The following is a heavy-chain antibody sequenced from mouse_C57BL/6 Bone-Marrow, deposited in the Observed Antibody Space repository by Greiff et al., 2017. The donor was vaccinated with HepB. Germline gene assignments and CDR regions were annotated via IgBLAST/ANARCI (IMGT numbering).Heavy chain of an antibody. CDR3: ARPPHLLSKDFDV. V-gene: IGHV5-17*01. D-gene: IGHD2-1*01. J-gene: IGHJ1*03. Sequence: DVHLVESGGGLVKPGGSLKLSCAASGFTFSDYGMHWVRQAPEKGLEWVAYISSGSSTIYYADTVKGRFTISRDNAKNTLFLQMTSLRSEDTAMYYCARPPHLLSKDFDVWGTGTTVTVSS. CDR1: GFTFSDYG. CDR2: ISSGSSTI.